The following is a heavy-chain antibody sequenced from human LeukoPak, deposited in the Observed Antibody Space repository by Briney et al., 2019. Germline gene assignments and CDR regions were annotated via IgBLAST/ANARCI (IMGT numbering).Heavy chain of an antibody. D-gene: IGHD4-17*01. CDR3: ARAGGYGDYGLDY. J-gene: IGHJ4*02. CDR1: GFTFSSYW. Sequence: GGSLRLSCAASGFTFSSYWMNWARQAPGKGLEWVAVISYDGSNKYYADSVKGRFTISRDNSKNTLYLQMNSLRAEDTAVYYCARAGGYGDYGLDYWGQGTLVTVSS. CDR2: ISYDGSNK. V-gene: IGHV3-30-3*01.